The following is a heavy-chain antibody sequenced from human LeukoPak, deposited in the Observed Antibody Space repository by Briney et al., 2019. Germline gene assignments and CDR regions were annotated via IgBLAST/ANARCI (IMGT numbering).Heavy chain of an antibody. CDR2: ISPDGGRS. Sequence: PGGSLRLSCAASGFTFGDYPMHWIRQTPGQGLEWVSLISPDGGRSFQADSVRGRFTISRDNSKNSLYLQMNSLRSEDTALYYCAKDMGDSGRNWASNWFDPWGQGTLVTVSS. V-gene: IGHV3-43*02. D-gene: IGHD1-26*01. CDR3: AKDMGDSGRNWASNWFDP. J-gene: IGHJ5*02. CDR1: GFTFGDYP.